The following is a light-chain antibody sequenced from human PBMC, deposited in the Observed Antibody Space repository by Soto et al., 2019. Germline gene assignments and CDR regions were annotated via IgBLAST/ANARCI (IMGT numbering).Light chain of an antibody. CDR1: SADVGGYDF. CDR3: SSFAGSHVA. V-gene: IGLV2-11*01. CDR2: DVT. Sequence: QSVLTQPRSVSGSPGQSVTISCPGTSADVGGYDFVSWYQQLPGKAPKLIIYDVTKRPSGVPDRFSASKSGNTASLTISGLQAEDEADYYCSSFAGSHVAFGGGTKLTVL. J-gene: IGLJ2*01.